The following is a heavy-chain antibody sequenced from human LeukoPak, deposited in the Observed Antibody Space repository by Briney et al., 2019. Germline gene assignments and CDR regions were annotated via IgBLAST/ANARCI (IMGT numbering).Heavy chain of an antibody. CDR1: GGSLSNSNYY. V-gene: IGHV4-39*07. D-gene: IGHD3-3*01. CDR3: ARDRITIFGGGFDP. Sequence: SETLSLTCTVSGGSLSNSNYYWGWIRQPPGKGLEWIGSIHYTGSTFYNPSLKSRVTISVDTYKNQFSLKLSSVTAADTAVYYCARDRITIFGGGFDPWGQGTLVTVSS. CDR2: IHYTGST. J-gene: IGHJ5*02.